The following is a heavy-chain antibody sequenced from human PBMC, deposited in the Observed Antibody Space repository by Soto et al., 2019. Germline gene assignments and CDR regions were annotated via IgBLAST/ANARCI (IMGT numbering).Heavy chain of an antibody. J-gene: IGHJ3*02. V-gene: IGHV1-69*01. D-gene: IGHD3-22*01. CDR3: ARADYYDSSGYYYDAFDI. Sequence: QVQLVQSGAEGKKPGSSVKVSCKASGGTFSSYAISWVRQAPGQGLEWMGGIIPIFGTANYAQKFQGRVTITADESTSTAYMELSSLRSEDTAVYYCARADYYDSSGYYYDAFDIWGQGTMVTVSS. CDR1: GGTFSSYA. CDR2: IIPIFGTA.